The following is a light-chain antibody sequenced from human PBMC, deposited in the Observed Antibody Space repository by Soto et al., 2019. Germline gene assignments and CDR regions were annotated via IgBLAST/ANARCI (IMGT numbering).Light chain of an antibody. V-gene: IGLV2-14*01. Sequence: QSALTQPSSVSWSPGQSIAISCTGTSSDIGSYNYVSWYQQHPCKAPKLIIHEVSNRPSGISDHFSGSKSGNTASLTISGLQADDEADYYCSSHTTYSTRIFGTGTKLTVL. CDR1: SSDIGSYNY. J-gene: IGLJ1*01. CDR2: EVS. CDR3: SSHTTYSTRI.